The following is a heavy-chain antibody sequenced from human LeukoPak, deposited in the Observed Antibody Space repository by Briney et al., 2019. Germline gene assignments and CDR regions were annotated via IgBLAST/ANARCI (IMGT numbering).Heavy chain of an antibody. CDR3: AKRGSYSSSFTSTFDY. J-gene: IGHJ4*02. V-gene: IGHV3-9*01. Sequence: GRSLRLSCAASGFIFEDFAMHWVRRAPGKGLEWVSGISWNSVRKVYADSVKGRFTISRDNPKNTLYLQMNSLRAEDTAVYYCAKRGSYSSSFTSTFDYWGQGTLVTVSS. CDR2: ISWNSVRK. CDR1: GFIFEDFA. D-gene: IGHD6-6*01.